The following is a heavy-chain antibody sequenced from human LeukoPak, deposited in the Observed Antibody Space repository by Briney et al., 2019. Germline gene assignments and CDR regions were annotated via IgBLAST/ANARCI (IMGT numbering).Heavy chain of an antibody. CDR3: AKARGSGSRVDV. CDR1: GFTFSSYA. V-gene: IGHV3-23*01. CDR2: ISGSGGST. J-gene: IGHJ6*02. Sequence: GGSLGLSCAASGFTFSSYAMSWVRQAPGKGLEWVSAISGSGGSTYYADSVKGRFTISRDNSKNTLYLQMNSLRAEDTAVYYCAKARGSGSRVDVWGQGTTVTVSS. D-gene: IGHD3-10*01.